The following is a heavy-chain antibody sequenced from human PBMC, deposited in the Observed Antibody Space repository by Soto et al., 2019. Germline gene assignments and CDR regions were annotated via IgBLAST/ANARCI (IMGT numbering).Heavy chain of an antibody. V-gene: IGHV4-39*01. D-gene: IGHD2-15*01. J-gene: IGHJ6*02. CDR1: GGSISSSSDY. CDR2: IFYSGST. CDR3: ARHLTYCSAGSCYSDFPYYGMDV. Sequence: SETLSLTCTVAGGSISSSSDYWGWIRQPPGKGLEWIGSIFYSGSTYYNPSLKSRVTISVDTSKNQFSLKLSSVTAADTAVYYCARHLTYCSAGSCYSDFPYYGMDVWGQGTTVTVSS.